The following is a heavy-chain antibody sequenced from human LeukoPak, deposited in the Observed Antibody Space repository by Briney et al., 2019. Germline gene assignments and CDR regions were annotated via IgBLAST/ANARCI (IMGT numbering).Heavy chain of an antibody. CDR2: INHSGST. D-gene: IGHD3-16*01. V-gene: IGHV4-34*01. Sequence: SETLSLTRAVYGGSFSGYYWSWIRQPPGKGLEWIGEINHSGSTNYNPSLKSRVTISVDTSKNQFSLKLSSVTAADTAVYYCARDDGGLDYWGQGTLVTVSS. J-gene: IGHJ4*02. CDR1: GGSFSGYY. CDR3: ARDDGGLDY.